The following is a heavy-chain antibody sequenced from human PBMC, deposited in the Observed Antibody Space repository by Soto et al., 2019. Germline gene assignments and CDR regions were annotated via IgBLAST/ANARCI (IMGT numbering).Heavy chain of an antibody. CDR3: ARVSWPLGWFDP. D-gene: IGHD2-15*01. CDR1: GYTFTGYY. J-gene: IGHJ5*02. CDR2: INPNSGGT. V-gene: IGHV1-2*02. Sequence: ASVKVSCKASGYTFTGYYMHWVRQAPGQGLEWMGWINPNSGGTNYAQKFQGRVTMTRDTSISTAYMELSRLRSDDTAVYYCARVSWPLGWFDPWGQGTLVTVSS.